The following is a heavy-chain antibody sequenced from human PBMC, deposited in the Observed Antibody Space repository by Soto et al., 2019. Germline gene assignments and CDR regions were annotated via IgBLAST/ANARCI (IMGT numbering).Heavy chain of an antibody. V-gene: IGHV1-69*12. CDR1: GGTFSNYA. CDR3: ARDGGRDGYFGNWLDP. J-gene: IGHJ5*02. CDR2: IIPIFGTT. D-gene: IGHD5-12*01. Sequence: QVQLVQSGAEVKKPGSSVKVSCKASGGTFSNYAISWVRQALGQGLEWVGGIIPIFGTTNFAQKFQGRVTITAYESTTTAYMELSGLRSEDTAVYYCARDGGRDGYFGNWLDPWGQGTLVTVSS.